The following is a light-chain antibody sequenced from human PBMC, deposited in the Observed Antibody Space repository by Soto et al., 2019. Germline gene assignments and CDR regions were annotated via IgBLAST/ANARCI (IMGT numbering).Light chain of an antibody. V-gene: IGKV1-39*01. Sequence: DIQMTQSPSSLSASVGDRVTITCRASQRISNYVNWFQQKPGRAPKLLIYTASTLQCGVPSRFSGSGSGTDFTLTICSLQPEDFATYYCQQSYNNPPEMFGQGTKVESK. J-gene: IGKJ1*01. CDR3: QQSYNNPPEM. CDR1: QRISNY. CDR2: TAS.